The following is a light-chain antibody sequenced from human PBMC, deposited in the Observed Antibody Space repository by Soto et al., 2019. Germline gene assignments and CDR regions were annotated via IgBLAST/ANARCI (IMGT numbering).Light chain of an antibody. CDR2: DVS. CDR3: SSYTSSSTLVV. V-gene: IGLV2-14*01. J-gene: IGLJ2*01. Sequence: QSVLTQPASVSGSPGQSITISCTGTSSDVGGYNYVSWYQQHPGKAPKLMIYDVSNRPSGVSNRFSGSKSGNTPSLTISGLQGEDEAGYYCSSYTSSSTLVVFGGGTQLTVL. CDR1: SSDVGGYNY.